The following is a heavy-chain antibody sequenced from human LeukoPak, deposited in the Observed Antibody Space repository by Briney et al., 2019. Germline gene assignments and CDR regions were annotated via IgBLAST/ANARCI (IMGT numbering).Heavy chain of an antibody. CDR2: IYPGDSDT. CDR3: ARQLDGYCSSTSCYRPIDY. J-gene: IGHJ4*02. V-gene: IGHV5-51*01. Sequence: GESLKISYKGSGYSFTSYWIGWVRQMPGKGLEWMGIIYPGDSDTRYSPSFQGQVTISADKSISTAYLQWSSLKASDTAMYYCARQLDGYCSSTSCYRPIDYWGQGTLVTVSS. CDR1: GYSFTSYW. D-gene: IGHD2-2*02.